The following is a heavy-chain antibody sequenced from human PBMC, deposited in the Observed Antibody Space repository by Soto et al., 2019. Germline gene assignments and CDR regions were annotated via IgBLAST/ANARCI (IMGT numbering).Heavy chain of an antibody. CDR1: GFTLSKHW. J-gene: IGHJ4*02. CDR2: IDAAGSGT. V-gene: IGHV3-74*01. Sequence: EVQLVESGGGLVEPGGSLRLSCAVSGFTLSKHWMHWVRQAPGKGLVWVARIDAAGSGTSYADSVKGRFTISRDNAKNTLYLQMNSLRGDDTAVYYCGDVFDSWGQGTLVTVSS. CDR3: GDVFDS.